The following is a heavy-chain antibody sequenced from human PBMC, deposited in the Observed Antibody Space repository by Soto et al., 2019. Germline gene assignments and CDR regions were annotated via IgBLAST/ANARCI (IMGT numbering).Heavy chain of an antibody. D-gene: IGHD1-7*01. J-gene: IGHJ5*02. Sequence: SETLSLTCAVSGGSISGYYWSWVRQPAGKGLEWIGRIYASGSTNYNPSLKSRVTVSVDTSRNQFFLTLRSVTAADSAVYHCGRESGETWDYEASWGQGTPVTVSS. CDR1: GGSISGYY. V-gene: IGHV4-4*07. CDR2: IYASGST. CDR3: GRESGETWDYEAS.